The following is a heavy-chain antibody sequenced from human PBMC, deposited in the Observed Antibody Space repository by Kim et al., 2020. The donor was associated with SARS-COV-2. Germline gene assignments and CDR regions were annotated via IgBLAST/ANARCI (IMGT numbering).Heavy chain of an antibody. D-gene: IGHD5-12*01. J-gene: IGHJ4*02. Sequence: SQKFQGRVTITRDTSASTAYMELSSLRSEDTAVYYCARDPMDIVATTTFDYWGQGTLATVSS. CDR3: ARDPMDIVATTTFDY. V-gene: IGHV1-3*01.